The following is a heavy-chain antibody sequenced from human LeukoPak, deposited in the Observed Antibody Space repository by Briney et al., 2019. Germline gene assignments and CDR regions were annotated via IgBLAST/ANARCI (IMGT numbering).Heavy chain of an antibody. Sequence: GGSLRLSCVVSGFTVSRDYMSWVRQAPGKGLEWVSVIYSGGTTFYADSVTGRFTISRDNSKNTLHLQMNSLRAEDTAVYYCARASSIGLAGLFDYWGQGTLVTVSS. CDR3: ARASSIGLAGLFDY. V-gene: IGHV3-53*01. J-gene: IGHJ4*02. D-gene: IGHD2-2*01. CDR2: IYSGGTT. CDR1: GFTVSRDY.